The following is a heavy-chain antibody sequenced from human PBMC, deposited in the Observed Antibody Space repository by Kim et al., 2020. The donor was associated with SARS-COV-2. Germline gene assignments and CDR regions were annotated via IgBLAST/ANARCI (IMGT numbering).Heavy chain of an antibody. CDR3: ARVITRSFDS. CDR1: GFTFGSYE. V-gene: IGHV3-48*03. J-gene: IGHJ4*02. D-gene: IGHD3-16*01. Sequence: GGSLRLSCAASGFTFGSYEMIWVRQVPGKGLEWVSYISRSGSTIYYIDSVKGRFTISRDNAKNSLYLQMNSLRAEGTARYYCARVITRSFDSWGQGTLVTVSS. CDR2: ISRSGSTI.